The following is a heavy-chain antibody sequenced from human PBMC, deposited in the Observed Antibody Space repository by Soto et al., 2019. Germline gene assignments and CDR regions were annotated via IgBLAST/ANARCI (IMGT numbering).Heavy chain of an antibody. V-gene: IGHV3-30-3*01. Sequence: GGSLRLSCAASGSTFSSYAMNWVRQAPGKGLEWVALISHDGINKYYADSVRGRFTISRDSSTNTLYLQMNSLRAADTAVYYCGRCTSTSCHLGSDYWGQGTLVTVSS. CDR3: GRCTSTSCHLGSDY. CDR2: ISHDGINK. J-gene: IGHJ4*02. D-gene: IGHD2-2*01. CDR1: GSTFSSYA.